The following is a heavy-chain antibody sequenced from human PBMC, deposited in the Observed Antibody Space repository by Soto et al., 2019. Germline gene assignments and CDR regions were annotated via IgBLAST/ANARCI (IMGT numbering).Heavy chain of an antibody. CDR1: GGSISSSSYY. D-gene: IGHD5-18*01. CDR2: IYYSGST. CDR3: ARDTGGLTAMVPYFDY. Sequence: ETLSLTCTVSGGSISSSSYYWGWIRQPPGKGLEWIGSIYYSGSTYYNPSLKSRVTISVDTSKNQFSLKLSSVTAADTAVYYCARDTGGLTAMVPYFDYWGQGTLVTVSS. J-gene: IGHJ4*02. V-gene: IGHV4-39*07.